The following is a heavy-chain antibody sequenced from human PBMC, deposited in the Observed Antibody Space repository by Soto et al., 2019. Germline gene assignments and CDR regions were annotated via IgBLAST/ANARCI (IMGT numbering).Heavy chain of an antibody. CDR2: IYYSGST. V-gene: IGHV4-59*08. CDR1: GGSISSYY. J-gene: IGHJ5*02. CDR3: ARYSGYDYWFDP. Sequence: QVQLQESGPGLVKPSETLSLTCTVSGGSISSYYWSWIRQPPGKGLEWIGYIYYSGSTNYNPSLKSRVTLSVDTSKNQFSLKLSSVTAADTAVYYCARYSGYDYWFDPWGQGTLVTVSS. D-gene: IGHD5-12*01.